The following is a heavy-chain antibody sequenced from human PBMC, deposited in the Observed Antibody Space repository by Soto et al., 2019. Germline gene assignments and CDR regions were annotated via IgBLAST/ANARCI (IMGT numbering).Heavy chain of an antibody. CDR2: MNPGSGDT. J-gene: IGHJ5*02. V-gene: IGHV1-8*01. CDR1: GYTFTNND. D-gene: IGHD5-18*01. Sequence: VSGKVSCKASGYTFTNNDVTWVRQATGQGLEWMGWMNPGSGDTGYAQKFQGRVTMTRNISIATAYMELSSLRSEDTAIYYCARMASFGSLNWFDPWGQGALVTVSS. CDR3: ARMASFGSLNWFDP.